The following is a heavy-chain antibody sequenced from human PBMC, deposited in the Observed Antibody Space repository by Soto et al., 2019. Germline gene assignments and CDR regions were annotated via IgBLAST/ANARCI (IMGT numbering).Heavy chain of an antibody. J-gene: IGHJ6*02. CDR3: AKVRRSGQWYYYYGMDV. V-gene: IGHV3-30*18. CDR1: GFTFSSYG. Sequence: QVQLVESGGGVVQPGRSLRLSCAASGFTFSSYGMHWVRQAPGKGLEWVAVISYDGSNKYYADSVKGRFTISRDNSKNTLYLQMNSLRAEDTAVYYCAKVRRSGQWYYYYGMDVWGQGTTVTVSS. CDR2: ISYDGSNK. D-gene: IGHD2-8*01.